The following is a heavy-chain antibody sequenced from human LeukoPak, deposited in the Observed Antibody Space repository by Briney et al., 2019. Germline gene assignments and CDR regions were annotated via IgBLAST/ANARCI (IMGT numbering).Heavy chain of an antibody. CDR2: INHSGST. Sequence: SETLSLTCTVSGGSISSSSYYWGWIRQPPRKGLEWIGEINHSGSTNYNPSLKSRVTISVDTSKNQFSLKLSSVTAADTAVYYCARAGSSGWYGVYYYYYMDVWGKGTTVTISS. CDR1: GGSISSSSYY. V-gene: IGHV4-39*07. D-gene: IGHD6-19*01. CDR3: ARAGSSGWYGVYYYYYMDV. J-gene: IGHJ6*03.